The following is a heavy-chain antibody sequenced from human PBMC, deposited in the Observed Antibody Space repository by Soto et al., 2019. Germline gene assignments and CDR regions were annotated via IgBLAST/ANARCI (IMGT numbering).Heavy chain of an antibody. Sequence: SETLSLTCTVSGGSISSGGYYWSWIRQHPGKGLEWIGYIYYSGSTYYNTSLKSRVTISVDTSKNQFSLKLSSVTAADTAVYFCARDISIFGVVIPIFQHWGQGTLVTVSS. CDR3: ARDISIFGVVIPIFQH. CDR1: GGSISSGGYY. D-gene: IGHD3-3*01. V-gene: IGHV4-31*03. CDR2: IYYSGST. J-gene: IGHJ1*01.